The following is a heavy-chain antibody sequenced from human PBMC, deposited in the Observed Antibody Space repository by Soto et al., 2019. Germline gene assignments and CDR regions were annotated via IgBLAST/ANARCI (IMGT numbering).Heavy chain of an antibody. CDR1: GFTFSTYW. CDR2: MDQDGSER. Sequence: EVQLVESGGGLVQPGGSLRLSCAASGFTFSTYWMTWVRQPPGKGLEWVANMDQDGSERYYVDSVRGRFTVSRDNAKNSLDLQMNSLRAEDTAVYYCVCGGNFFIDWGQGTLVTVSP. J-gene: IGHJ4*02. D-gene: IGHD3-16*01. CDR3: VCGGNFFID. V-gene: IGHV3-7*01.